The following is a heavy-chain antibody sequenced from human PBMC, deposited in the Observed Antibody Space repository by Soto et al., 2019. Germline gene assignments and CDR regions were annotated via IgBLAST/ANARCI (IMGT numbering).Heavy chain of an antibody. CDR1: GFTFSNAW. CDR2: IKSKTNGGTT. J-gene: IGHJ4*02. V-gene: IGHV3-15*01. D-gene: IGHD2-15*01. CDR3: ATSCSGGSCYSGHFDY. Sequence: GGSLRLSCAASGFTFSNAWMSWVRQAPGKGLEWVGRIKSKTNGGTTDYAAPVKGRFTISRDDSKNTLYLQMNSLKTEDTAMYYCATSCSGGSCYSGHFDYWGQGTLVTVSS.